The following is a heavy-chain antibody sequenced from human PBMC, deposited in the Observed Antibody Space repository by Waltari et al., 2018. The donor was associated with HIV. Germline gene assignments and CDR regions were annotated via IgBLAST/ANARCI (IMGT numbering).Heavy chain of an antibody. J-gene: IGHJ6*02. CDR1: GGSISSYY. CDR3: ARVAATLYYYYGMDV. CDR2: LYYSGST. D-gene: IGHD2-15*01. V-gene: IGHV4-59*01. Sequence: QVQLQESGPGLVKPSETLSLTCTVSGGSISSYYWSWIRQPPGTGLEWIGYLYYSGSTNDNPARKSRVTISVDTSKNQFSLKLSAVTAADTAVYYCARVAATLYYYYGMDVWGQGTTVTVSS.